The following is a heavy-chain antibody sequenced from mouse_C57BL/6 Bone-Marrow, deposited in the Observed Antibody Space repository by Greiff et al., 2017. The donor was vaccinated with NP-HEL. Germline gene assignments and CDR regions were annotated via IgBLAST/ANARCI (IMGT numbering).Heavy chain of an antibody. D-gene: IGHD2-4*01. CDR1: GFTFSDYY. V-gene: IGHV5-16*01. CDR2: INYDGSGT. CDR3: AREGGLRRRTYAMDY. J-gene: IGHJ4*01. Sequence: EVKVVESEGGLVQPGSSMKLSCTTSGFTFSDYYMAWVRQVPEKGLDWVANINYDGSGTYYLDSLKSRFIISRDNAKNILYLQMSSLKSEDTATYYCAREGGLRRRTYAMDYWGQGTSVTVSS.